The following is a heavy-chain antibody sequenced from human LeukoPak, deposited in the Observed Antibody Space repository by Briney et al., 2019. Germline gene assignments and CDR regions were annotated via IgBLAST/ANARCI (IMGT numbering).Heavy chain of an antibody. CDR2: ISAYNGNT. CDR1: GYSFTTYG. J-gene: IGHJ5*02. D-gene: IGHD6-6*01. CDR3: ARDVIAARPNWFDP. Sequence: EASVKVSCKASGYSFTTYGISWVRQAPGQGLEWMGWISAYNGNTNYAQKLQGRVTMTTDTSTSTAYRELRSLRYDDTAVYYCARDVIAARPNWFDPWGQGTLVTVSS. V-gene: IGHV1-18*01.